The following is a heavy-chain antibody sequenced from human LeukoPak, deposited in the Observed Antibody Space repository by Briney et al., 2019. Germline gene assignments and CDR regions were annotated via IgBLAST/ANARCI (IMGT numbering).Heavy chain of an antibody. V-gene: IGHV6-1*01. CDR2: TYYRSKWYN. CDR1: GDSVSSNSAA. CDR3: ARAELELPRNPGTISQYYFDY. Sequence: SQTLSLTCAISGDSVSSNSAAWNWIRQSPSRGLEWLGRTYYRSKWYNDYAVSVKSRITINPDTSKNQFSLKLSSVTAADTAVYYCARAELELPRNPGTISQYYFDYWGQGTLVTVSS. D-gene: IGHD1-7*01. J-gene: IGHJ4*02.